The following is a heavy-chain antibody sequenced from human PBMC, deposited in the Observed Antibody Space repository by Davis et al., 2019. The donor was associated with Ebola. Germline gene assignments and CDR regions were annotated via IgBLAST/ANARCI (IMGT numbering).Heavy chain of an antibody. CDR3: ARARGGPPSPWDV. D-gene: IGHD3-16*01. J-gene: IGHJ6*02. V-gene: IGHV1-69*02. CDR1: GGTFSSYT. Sequence: AASVKVSCKASGGTFSSYTISWVRQAPGQGLEWMGRIIPILGIANYAQKFQGRVTITADKSTSTAYMELSSLRSEDTAVYYCARARGGPPSPWDVWGQGTTVTVSS. CDR2: IIPILGIA.